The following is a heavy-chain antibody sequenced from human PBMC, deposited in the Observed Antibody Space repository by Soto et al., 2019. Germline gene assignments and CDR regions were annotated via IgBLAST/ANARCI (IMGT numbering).Heavy chain of an antibody. V-gene: IGHV3-21*01. CDR2: ISSGHGDI. J-gene: IGHJ4*02. CDR3: ALLTSGWYGDFDF. D-gene: IGHD6-19*01. Sequence: DVQLVESGGGLVKPGGSLTLSCADSGFTFSSYSLSWVRQAPGKGLEWVSSISSGHGDIYYADSVKGRFIGSRDNAKNLLFLQMNNLRVEDTAVYYCALLTSGWYGDFDFCGQGTLVTVSS. CDR1: GFTFSSYS.